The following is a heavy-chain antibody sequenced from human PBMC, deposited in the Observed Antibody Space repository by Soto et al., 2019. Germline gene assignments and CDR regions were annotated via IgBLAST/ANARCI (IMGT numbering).Heavy chain of an antibody. J-gene: IGHJ5*02. D-gene: IGHD3-3*01. Sequence: SETLSLTCTVSGGSISSYYWSWIRQPAGKGLEWIGRIYTSGSTNYNPSLKSRVTMSVDTSKNQFSLKLSSVTAADTAAYYCARQPGITIFGVVIIDIFDPWGQGTLVTVSS. V-gene: IGHV4-4*07. CDR3: ARQPGITIFGVVIIDIFDP. CDR2: IYTSGST. CDR1: GGSISSYY.